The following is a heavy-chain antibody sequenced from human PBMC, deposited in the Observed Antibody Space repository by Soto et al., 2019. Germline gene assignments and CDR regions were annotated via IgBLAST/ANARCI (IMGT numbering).Heavy chain of an antibody. CDR1: GYSFNNYW. Sequence: GESLKISCKGSGYSFNNYWIGWVRQRPGKGLEWMGIIYPGDSDTKYSPSFQGQVTISADRSISTTYLQWISLQASDSAMYYCARYYGRDYYYGMDVWGQGTTVTVSS. D-gene: IGHD3-3*01. V-gene: IGHV5-51*01. CDR2: IYPGDSDT. J-gene: IGHJ6*02. CDR3: ARYYGRDYYYGMDV.